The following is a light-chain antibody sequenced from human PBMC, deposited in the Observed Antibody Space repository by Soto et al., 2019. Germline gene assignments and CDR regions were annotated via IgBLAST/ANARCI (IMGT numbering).Light chain of an antibody. CDR2: DAS. CDR3: QQRYNWPPLT. Sequence: ELVLTQSPATLSVSPGERATLSCRASQSVSIFLAWYQQKPGQAPRLLIYDASNRATGIPARFSGSGSGTDFTLTIGSLEPEDSAVYYGQQRYNWPPLTFGGGTKVDIK. CDR1: QSVSIF. J-gene: IGKJ4*01. V-gene: IGKV3-11*01.